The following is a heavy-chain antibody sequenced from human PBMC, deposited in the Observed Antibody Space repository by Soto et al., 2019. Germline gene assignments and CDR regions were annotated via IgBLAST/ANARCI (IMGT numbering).Heavy chain of an antibody. V-gene: IGHV4-59*01. J-gene: IGHJ6*02. CDR2: IYYSGST. CDR3: ARDYPYFTVTTSGGMDV. D-gene: IGHD4-17*01. CDR1: GGSINNYH. Sequence: SETLSLTCSVSGGSINNYHWLWIRQPPGKGLEWIAYIYYSGSTNYNPSLKSRVTMSVDTSKNQFSLKLSSVTAADTAVYYCARDYPYFTVTTSGGMDVWGQGTTVTVSS.